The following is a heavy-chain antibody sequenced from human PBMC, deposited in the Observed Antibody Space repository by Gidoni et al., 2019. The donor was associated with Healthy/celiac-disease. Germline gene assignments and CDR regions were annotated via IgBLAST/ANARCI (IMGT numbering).Heavy chain of an antibody. J-gene: IGHJ4*02. Sequence: YYNPSLKSRVTISVDTSKNQFSLKLSSVTAADTAVYYCARLVPIAVAGWSFDYWGQGTLVTVSS. V-gene: IGHV4-39*01. CDR3: ARLVPIAVAGWSFDY. D-gene: IGHD6-19*01.